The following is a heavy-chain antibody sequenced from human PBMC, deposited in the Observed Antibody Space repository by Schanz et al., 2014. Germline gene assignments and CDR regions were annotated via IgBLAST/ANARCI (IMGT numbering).Heavy chain of an antibody. CDR2: ITSTSRYI. D-gene: IGHD3-3*01. J-gene: IGHJ4*02. Sequence: EVQLVESGGGLVKPGGSLRLSCAASGFTFSNYTMYWVRQAPGKGLEWVSSITSTSRYIYYADSLKGRFTISRDNAKSSLYLQMNSLRDEDTAVYYCAATTILADWGQGTLVAVSS. V-gene: IGHV3-21*01. CDR3: AATTILAD. CDR1: GFTFSNYT.